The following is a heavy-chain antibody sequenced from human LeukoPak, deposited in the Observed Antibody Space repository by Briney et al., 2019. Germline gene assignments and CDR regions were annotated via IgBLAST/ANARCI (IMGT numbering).Heavy chain of an antibody. Sequence: ASVKVSCKASGYTFTDYYIHWVRQAPGQGLEWMGWISPNSGGTNYAQKFQGRVTMTRDTSINTAYMQLSRLRSDDTAFYYCARLAVTTFTSFSDYWGQGTLVTVSS. D-gene: IGHD4-17*01. CDR1: GYTFTDYY. V-gene: IGHV1-2*02. CDR2: ISPNSGGT. J-gene: IGHJ4*02. CDR3: ARLAVTTFTSFSDY.